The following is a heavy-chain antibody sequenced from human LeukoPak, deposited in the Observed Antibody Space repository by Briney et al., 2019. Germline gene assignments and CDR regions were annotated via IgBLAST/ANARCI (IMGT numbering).Heavy chain of an antibody. CDR3: SRWLAVAGNGFHP. CDR1: GGSISSYY. Sequence: SETLSLTCTVSGGSISSYYWSWIRQPAGKGLEWIGGIYTSGSTNYYPSLKSRGTMTVDVSKNQFFLKLSSVTAADTAASYCSRWLAVAGNGFHPLLQGTIAT. J-gene: IGHJ5*02. D-gene: IGHD6-19*01. CDR2: IYTSGST. V-gene: IGHV4-4*07.